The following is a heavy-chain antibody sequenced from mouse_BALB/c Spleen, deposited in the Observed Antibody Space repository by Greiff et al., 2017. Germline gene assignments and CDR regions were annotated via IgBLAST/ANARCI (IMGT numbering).Heavy chain of an antibody. J-gene: IGHJ2*01. CDR3: AGGAYYMDY. Sequence: EVQLQQSGAELVKPGASVKLSCTASGFNIKDSYMHWVKQRPEQGLEWIGRIDPANGNTKYDPKFQGKATITADTSSNTAYLRLSSLTSEDTAVYYGAGGAYYMDYWGQGTTLTVSS. CDR2: IDPANGNT. V-gene: IGHV14-3*02. CDR1: GFNIKDSY.